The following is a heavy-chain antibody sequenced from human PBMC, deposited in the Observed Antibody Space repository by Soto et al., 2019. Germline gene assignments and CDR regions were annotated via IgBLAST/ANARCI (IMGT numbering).Heavy chain of an antibody. CDR1: GFTLSDHY. Sequence: EVQLVESGGGLVQPGGSLRLSCAASGFTLSDHYMDWVRQAPGKGLEWVGRIRNKAKSYTTEYAASVKGRFTIARDDSKNSLYLQMNSLKTEDTAVYSCDRSGRDSSTWSDDVFDIWGQGTMVTVSS. CDR3: DRSGRDSSTWSDDVFDI. J-gene: IGHJ3*02. D-gene: IGHD6-13*01. CDR2: IRNKAKSYTT. V-gene: IGHV3-72*01.